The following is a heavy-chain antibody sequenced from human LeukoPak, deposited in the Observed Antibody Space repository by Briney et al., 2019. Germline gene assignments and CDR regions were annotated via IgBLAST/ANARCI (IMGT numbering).Heavy chain of an antibody. J-gene: IGHJ4*02. CDR3: ARAFSPYDSSPFDY. CDR1: GFTFSSYG. Sequence: PGGSLRLSCAASGFTFSSYGMNWVRQAPGKGLEWVSYISSSGSTIYYADSVKGRFTISRDNAKNSLYLQMNSLRAEDTAVYYCARAFSPYDSSPFDYWGQGTLVTVSS. CDR2: ISSSGSTI. V-gene: IGHV3-48*03. D-gene: IGHD3-22*01.